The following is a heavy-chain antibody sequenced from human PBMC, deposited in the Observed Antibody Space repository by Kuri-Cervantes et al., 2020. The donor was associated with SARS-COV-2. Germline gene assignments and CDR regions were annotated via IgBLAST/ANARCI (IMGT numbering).Heavy chain of an antibody. J-gene: IGHJ4*02. CDR2: ISISSSTI. CDR1: GFTFSSYS. V-gene: IGHV3-48*02. CDR3: ARDSRGYSYGYGHLFDY. D-gene: IGHD5-18*01. Sequence: GGSLRLSCAASGFTFSSYSMNWVRQAPGKGLEWVSYISISSSTIYYADSVKGRFTISRDNAKNSLYLQMNSLRDEDTAVYYCARDSRGYSYGYGHLFDYWGQGTLVTVSS.